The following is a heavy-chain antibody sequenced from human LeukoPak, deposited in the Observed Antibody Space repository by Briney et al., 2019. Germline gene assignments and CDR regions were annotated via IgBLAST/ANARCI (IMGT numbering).Heavy chain of an antibody. J-gene: IGHJ1*01. CDR2: ITHNGST. D-gene: IGHD2-15*01. CDR1: GESLNDYY. Sequence: PPETLSLTCGVHGESLNDYYWSWIRQSPGKGLEWIGEITHNGSTTFNPSLESRLTISVDTSKNQFSLKLTSVTAADASVYFCARGFCRGESCYSGEYFQHWGQGTLVTVSS. CDR3: ARGFCRGESCYSGEYFQH. V-gene: IGHV4-34*01.